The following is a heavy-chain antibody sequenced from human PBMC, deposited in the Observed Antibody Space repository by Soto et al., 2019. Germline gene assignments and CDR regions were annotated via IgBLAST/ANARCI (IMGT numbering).Heavy chain of an antibody. CDR3: ARVGGWNEGPFDY. J-gene: IGHJ4*02. CDR1: GGSISSGGYY. D-gene: IGHD1-1*01. Sequence: SETLSLTCTVSGGSISSGGYYWSWIRQHPGKGLEWIGYIYYSGSTYYNPSLKSRVTISVDTSKNQFSLKLSSVTAADTAVYYCARVGGWNEGPFDYWGQGTLVTVSS. CDR2: IYYSGST. V-gene: IGHV4-31*03.